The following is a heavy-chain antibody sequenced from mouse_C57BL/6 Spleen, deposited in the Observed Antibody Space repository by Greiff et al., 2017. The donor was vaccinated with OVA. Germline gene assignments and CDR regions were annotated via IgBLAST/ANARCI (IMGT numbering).Heavy chain of an antibody. D-gene: IGHD4-1*01. CDR1: GYTFTDYE. CDR3: TSMNWPLED. J-gene: IGHJ2*01. CDR2: IDPETGGT. V-gene: IGHV1-15*01. Sequence: QVQLQQSGAELVRPGASVTLSCKASGYTFTDYEMHWVKQTPVHGLEWIGAIDPETGGTAYNQKFKGKAILTADKSSSTAYMELRNLSSEDSAVYCCTSMNWPLEDWGQGTTLTVSS.